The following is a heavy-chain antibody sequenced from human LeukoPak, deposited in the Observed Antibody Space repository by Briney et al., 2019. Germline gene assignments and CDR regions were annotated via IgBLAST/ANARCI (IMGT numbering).Heavy chain of an antibody. V-gene: IGHV5-51*01. J-gene: IGHJ3*02. CDR3: GRIRGYDFWSRGAFDI. CDR1: GYSFDMYW. D-gene: IGHD3-3*01. CDR2: IYPGDSQT. Sequence: GESLKISCKGSGYSFDMYWTGWVRQMPGKGLEWMGIIYPGDSQTAYSPSFQGQVTISADKSISTAYLQWRSLKASDTAIYYCGRIRGYDFWSRGAFDIWGQGTMVTVSS.